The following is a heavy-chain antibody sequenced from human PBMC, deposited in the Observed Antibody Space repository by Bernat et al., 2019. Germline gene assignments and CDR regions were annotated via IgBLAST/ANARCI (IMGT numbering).Heavy chain of an antibody. CDR2: ISGSGGST. CDR3: AKDLGMDTAMAHYYYYGMDV. Sequence: EVQLVESGGDLVQPGGSLRLSCAASGINFGDCWMSWVRQAPGKGLEWVSAISGSGGSTYYADSVKGRFTISRDNSKNTLYLQMNSLRAEDTAVYYCAKDLGMDTAMAHYYYYGMDVWGQGTTVTVSS. CDR1: GINFGDCW. V-gene: IGHV3-23*04. D-gene: IGHD5-18*01. J-gene: IGHJ6*02.